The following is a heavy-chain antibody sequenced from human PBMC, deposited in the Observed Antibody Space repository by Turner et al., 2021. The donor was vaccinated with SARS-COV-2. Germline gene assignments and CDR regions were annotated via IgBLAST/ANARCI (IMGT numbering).Heavy chain of an antibody. J-gene: IGHJ3*02. Sequence: QVQLVQSGAEVKKPGSSVKVSCKASGGTFSSNALNWVRQAPGQGLEWMGGIIPILGITNDAQKFQGRVTITADKSTSTAYMELSSLRSEDTAVYYCAREIPIQRGAFDIWGQGTMVTVSS. CDR2: IIPILGIT. CDR3: AREIPIQRGAFDI. D-gene: IGHD2-2*02. CDR1: GGTFSSNA. V-gene: IGHV1-69*10.